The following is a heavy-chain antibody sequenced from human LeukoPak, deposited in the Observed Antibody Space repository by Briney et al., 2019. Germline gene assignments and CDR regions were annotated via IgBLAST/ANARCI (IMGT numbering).Heavy chain of an antibody. CDR3: ARDAILSYYSDGSAYHGFDF. D-gene: IGHD3-22*01. V-gene: IGHV1-18*01. J-gene: IGHJ4*02. CDR2: ISPYNGNT. Sequence: ASVKVSCKASGYTFTNFVLSWVRQAPGQGLEWMGWISPYNGNTYSAQKFQGRVTMTTDTPTNTAYMDLRSLRSDDTAMYYCARDAILSYYSDGSAYHGFDFWGQGTLVTVSS. CDR1: GYTFTNFV.